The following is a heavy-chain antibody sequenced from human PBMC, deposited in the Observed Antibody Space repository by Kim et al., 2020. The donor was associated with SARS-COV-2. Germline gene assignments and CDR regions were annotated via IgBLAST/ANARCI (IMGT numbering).Heavy chain of an antibody. V-gene: IGHV3-64D*06. CDR2: ISSSGDST. D-gene: IGHD2-2*01. J-gene: IGHJ4*02. CDR3: VKDIVVVPAAYFDY. CDR1: GFTFSDYA. Sequence: GGSLRLSCSASGFTFSDYAMYWVRQAPGKGLEYVSAISSSGDSTYYADSVKGRFAISRDNSKNTLYLQMSSLRAEDTAVYYCVKDIVVVPAAYFDYWGQGTLVTVSS.